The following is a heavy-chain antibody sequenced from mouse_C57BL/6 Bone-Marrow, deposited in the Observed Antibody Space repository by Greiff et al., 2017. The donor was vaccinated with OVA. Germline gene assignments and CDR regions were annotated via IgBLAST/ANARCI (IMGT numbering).Heavy chain of an antibody. V-gene: IGHV1-53*01. Sequence: QVQLQQPGTELVKPGASVKLSCKASGYTFTRYWMHWVKQRPGQGLEWIGNINPSNGGTTYNEKFTSKATLTVDNSSSTAYMQLSSLTSEDAAVYYCARGTTGVAGGGLVAYWGQGTLVTVSA. CDR1: GYTFTRYW. J-gene: IGHJ3*01. CDR2: INPSNGGT. CDR3: ARGTTGVAGGGLVAY. D-gene: IGHD1-1*01.